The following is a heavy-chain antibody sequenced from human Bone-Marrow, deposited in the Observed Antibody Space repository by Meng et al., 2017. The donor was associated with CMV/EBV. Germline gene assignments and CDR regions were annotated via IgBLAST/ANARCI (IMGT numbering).Heavy chain of an antibody. CDR2: INPNSGGT. CDR3: ARGKLGGRGAFDI. J-gene: IGHJ3*02. D-gene: IGHD1-26*01. CDR1: GGTFSSYT. Sequence: ASVKVSCKASGGTFSSYTISWVRQAPGQGLEWMGWINPNSGGTNYAQKFQGRVTMTRDTSISTAYMELSRLRSDDTAVYYCARGKLGGRGAFDIWGQGTMVTVSS. V-gene: IGHV1-2*02.